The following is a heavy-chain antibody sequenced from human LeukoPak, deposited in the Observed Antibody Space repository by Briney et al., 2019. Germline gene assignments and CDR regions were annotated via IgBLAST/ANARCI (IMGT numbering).Heavy chain of an antibody. CDR3: ARQGALYSYYYMDV. J-gene: IGHJ6*03. CDR2: IYYSGST. CDR1: GGSISSSSYY. Sequence: SETMSLTCTVSGGSISSSSYYWGWIRQPPGKGLEWIGYIYYSGSTNYNPSLKSRVTISVDTSKNQFSLKLSSVTAADTAVYYCARQGALYSYYYMDVWGKGTTVTISS. V-gene: IGHV4-61*05.